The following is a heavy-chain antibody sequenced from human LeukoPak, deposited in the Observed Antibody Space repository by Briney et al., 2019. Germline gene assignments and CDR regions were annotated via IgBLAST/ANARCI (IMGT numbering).Heavy chain of an antibody. CDR2: ISWNSGSI. Sequence: GGSLRLSCAASGFTVSSNYMSWVRQAPGKGLEWVSGISWNSGSIGYADSVKGRFTISRDNAKNSLYLQMNSLRAEDTALYYCAKVPGYSSSSGWYFDLWGRGTLVTVSS. D-gene: IGHD6-13*01. CDR3: AKVPGYSSSSGWYFDL. CDR1: GFTVSSNY. J-gene: IGHJ2*01. V-gene: IGHV3-9*01.